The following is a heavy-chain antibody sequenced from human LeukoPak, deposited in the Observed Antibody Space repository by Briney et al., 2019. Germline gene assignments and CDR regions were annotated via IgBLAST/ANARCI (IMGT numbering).Heavy chain of an antibody. CDR3: ASLGLWYGELSGAFYS. V-gene: IGHV1-2*02. D-gene: IGHD3-10*01. CDR2: INPGSGDT. J-gene: IGHJ3*02. CDR1: GYPHTDYY. Sequence: ASVKVSCKGSGYPHTDYYMHWGSQAPGQGPEWMGWINPGSGDTNYAQKFQGRVTVTRDMSISTAYMELSSLRSDDTAVYYCASLGLWYGELSGAFYSWGQGTMVTVAS.